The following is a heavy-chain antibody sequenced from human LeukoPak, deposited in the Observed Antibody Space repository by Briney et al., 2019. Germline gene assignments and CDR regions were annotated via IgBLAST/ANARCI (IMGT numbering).Heavy chain of an antibody. V-gene: IGHV1-69*13. Sequence: SVKVSCKASGYTFTSYDISWVRQAPGQGLEWMGGIIPIFGTANYAQKFQGRVTITADESTSTAYMELSSLRSEDTAVYYCARDDVGAPSVWGQGTLVTVSS. CDR1: GYTFTSYD. J-gene: IGHJ4*02. CDR2: IIPIFGTA. CDR3: ARDDVGAPSV. D-gene: IGHD1-26*01.